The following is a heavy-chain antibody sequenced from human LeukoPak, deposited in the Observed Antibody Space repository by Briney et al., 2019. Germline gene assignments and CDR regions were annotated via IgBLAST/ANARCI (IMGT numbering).Heavy chain of an antibody. J-gene: IGHJ4*02. Sequence: GGSLRLSCAASGFTFEAYGMSWVRQAPGKGLEWVSGILWNGDNTVYADSVKSRFTISRDNAKNSLYLQMNSLRAEDTALYHCARRICNGGSCYLDYWGQGTLVTVSS. CDR1: GFTFEAYG. CDR3: ARRICNGGSCYLDY. D-gene: IGHD2-15*01. CDR2: ILWNGDNT. V-gene: IGHV3-20*01.